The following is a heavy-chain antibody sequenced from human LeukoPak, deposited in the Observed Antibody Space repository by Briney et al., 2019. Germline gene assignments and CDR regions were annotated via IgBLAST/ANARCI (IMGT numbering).Heavy chain of an antibody. J-gene: IGHJ4*02. CDR2: IYYSGST. D-gene: IGHD1-20*01. Sequence: SSETLSLTCTVSGGSISSSSYYWGWIRQPPGKGLEWIGSIYYSGSTYYNPSLKSRVTISVDTSKNQFSLKLSSVTAADTAVYYCARAYNWNPVIYWGQGTLVTVSS. CDR1: GGSISSSSYY. CDR3: ARAYNWNPVIY. V-gene: IGHV4-39*07.